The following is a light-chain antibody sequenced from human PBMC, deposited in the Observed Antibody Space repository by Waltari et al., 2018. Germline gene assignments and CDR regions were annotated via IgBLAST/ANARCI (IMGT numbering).Light chain of an antibody. J-gene: IGKJ4*01. CDR1: QSVLSTSNKTY. CDR3: QQYLSSPLT. V-gene: IGKV4-1*01. CDR2: WAS. Sequence: DIVMTQSPDSLAVSLGERATINCKSSQSVLSTSNKTYLAWYQHKPGQPPKALIYWASTRESGVLDRFSGSRSRTTFTLTTSSLQAEDVSVYHCQQYLSSPLTFGGGTKVEIK.